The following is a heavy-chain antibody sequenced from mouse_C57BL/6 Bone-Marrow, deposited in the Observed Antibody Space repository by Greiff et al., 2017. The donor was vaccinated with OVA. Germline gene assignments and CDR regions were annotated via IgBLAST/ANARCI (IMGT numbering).Heavy chain of an antibody. Sequence: VQLQQSGAELVRPGASVTLSCKASGYTFTDYEMHWVRQTPVHGLEWIGAIDPETGGTAYNQKFKGKAILTADKSSSTAYMELRSLTSEDSAVYYCTRNWEAYWGQGTLVTVSA. J-gene: IGHJ3*01. V-gene: IGHV1-15*01. D-gene: IGHD4-1*01. CDR2: IDPETGGT. CDR3: TRNWEAY. CDR1: GYTFTDYE.